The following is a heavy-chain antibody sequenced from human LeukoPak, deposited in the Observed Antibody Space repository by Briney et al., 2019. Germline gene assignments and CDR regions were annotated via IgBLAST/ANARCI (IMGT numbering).Heavy chain of an antibody. D-gene: IGHD3-3*01. J-gene: IGHJ4*02. V-gene: IGHV4-39*01. CDR3: ARRRRGSGFDY. CDR1: GGSISSSSYY. Sequence: KSSETLSLTCTVSGGSISSSSYYWGRIPQPPGKGLEWIGSIYYSGSTYYNASLKSRVTISVDTSKNLFSLKLSSVTAADSAVYCCARRRRGSGFDYWGQGTLVTVSS. CDR2: IYYSGST.